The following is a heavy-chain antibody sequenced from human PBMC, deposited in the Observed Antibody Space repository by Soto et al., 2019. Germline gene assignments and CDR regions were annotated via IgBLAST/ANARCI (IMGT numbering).Heavy chain of an antibody. V-gene: IGHV4-39*01. CDR3: ARHGGDIVVVPAARTDYFDY. D-gene: IGHD2-2*01. CDR2: IYYSGST. J-gene: IGHJ4*02. CDR1: GGSISSSSYY. Sequence: GSLRLSCTVSGGSISSSSYYWGWIRQPPGKGLEWIGSIYYSGSTYYNPSLKSRVTISVDTSKNQFSLKLSSVTAADTAVYYCARHGGDIVVVPAARTDYFDYWGQGTLVTVSS.